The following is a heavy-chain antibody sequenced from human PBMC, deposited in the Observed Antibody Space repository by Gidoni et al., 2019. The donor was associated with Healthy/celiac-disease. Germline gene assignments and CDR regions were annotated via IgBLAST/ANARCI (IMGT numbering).Heavy chain of an antibody. CDR1: GFTFSSYG. D-gene: IGHD3-22*01. Sequence: QVQLVESGGGVVQPGRSLRLSCAASGFTFSSYGMHWVRQAPGKGLEWVAVISYDGSNKYYADSVKGRFTISRDNSKNTLYLQMNSLRAEDTAVYYCAKIILSAYDSSVSTENANDYWGQGTLVTVSS. CDR3: AKIILSAYDSSVSTENANDY. V-gene: IGHV3-30*18. CDR2: ISYDGSNK. J-gene: IGHJ4*02.